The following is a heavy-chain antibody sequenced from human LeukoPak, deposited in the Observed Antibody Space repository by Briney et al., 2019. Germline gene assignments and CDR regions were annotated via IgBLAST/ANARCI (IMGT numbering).Heavy chain of an antibody. CDR3: TRRDYDHWYFDQ. CDR2: IYYSGST. J-gene: IGHJ4*02. Sequence: PSETLSLTCTVSGGSISYNYWSWIRQPPGKGLEWIGYIYYSGSTDYNPSLKSRVTMSVDTSKNMFSLKLRSVTAADTAVYYCTRRDYDHWYFDQWGQETLVTVSS. V-gene: IGHV4-59*08. D-gene: IGHD3-16*01. CDR1: GGSISYNY.